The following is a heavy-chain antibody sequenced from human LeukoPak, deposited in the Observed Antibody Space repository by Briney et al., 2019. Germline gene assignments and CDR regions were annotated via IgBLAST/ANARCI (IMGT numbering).Heavy chain of an antibody. CDR1: GFTFSSYG. Sequence: QTGGSLGLSCAASGFTFSSYGMHWVRQAPGKGLEWVAFIRYDGSNKFYADSVKGRFTISRDNSKNTLYLQMNSLRVEDTAVYYCAKDLYGSGSYQIRLFDYWGQGTLVTVSS. D-gene: IGHD3-10*01. J-gene: IGHJ4*02. CDR2: IRYDGSNK. V-gene: IGHV3-30*02. CDR3: AKDLYGSGSYQIRLFDY.